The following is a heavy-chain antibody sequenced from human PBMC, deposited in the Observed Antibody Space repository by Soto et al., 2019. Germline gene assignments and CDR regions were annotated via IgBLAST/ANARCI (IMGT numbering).Heavy chain of an antibody. Sequence: SETLSLTCAVSGGSINSGGYFWSWIRQQPGKGLEWIGYIYYSGSTFYNPSLKSRLTISVDTSKNQFSLKVSSVTAADTAVYYCARGYYDILTGYYTLNYFDYWGQGTPVTVSS. D-gene: IGHD3-9*01. V-gene: IGHV4-31*11. CDR2: IYYSGST. CDR1: GGSINSGGYF. J-gene: IGHJ4*02. CDR3: ARGYYDILTGYYTLNYFDY.